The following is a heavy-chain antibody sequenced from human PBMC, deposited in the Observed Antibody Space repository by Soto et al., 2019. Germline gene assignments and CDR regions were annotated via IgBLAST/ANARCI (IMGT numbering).Heavy chain of an antibody. Sequence: GGSLRLSCAASGFTFTRYSMNWVRQAPGKGLEWVSSISSTTNYIYYGDSMKGRFTISRDNAKNSLYLEMNSLRADDTAVYYCARESEDLTSNFDYCGQGTLVTVSS. V-gene: IGHV3-21*06. CDR2: ISSTTNYI. J-gene: IGHJ4*02. CDR1: GFTFTRYS. CDR3: ARESEDLTSNFDY.